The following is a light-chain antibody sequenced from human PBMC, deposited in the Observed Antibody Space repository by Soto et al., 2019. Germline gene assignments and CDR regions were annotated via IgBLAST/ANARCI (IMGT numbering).Light chain of an antibody. V-gene: IGKV1-5*03. J-gene: IGKJ2*01. CDR2: RTS. CDR3: QQYNSWYT. CDR1: QTVYGR. Sequence: ETQMTQSPSTLSASIGDRVTITCRASQTVYGRVTWYQHKPEKAPNLLIYRTSTLASGVPSRFSGSASGAEYTLTISGLQHDDFATYFCQQYNSWYTFGQGTKLEIK.